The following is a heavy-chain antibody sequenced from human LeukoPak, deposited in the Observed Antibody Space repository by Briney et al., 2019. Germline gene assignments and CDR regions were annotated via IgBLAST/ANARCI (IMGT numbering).Heavy chain of an antibody. CDR1: GDSISGSSYY. J-gene: IGHJ4*02. V-gene: IGHV4-39*07. D-gene: IGHD3-22*01. CDR2: ISYSGRT. Sequence: PSETLSLTCTVSGDSISGSSYYSTWVRQPPGKGLEWVASISYSGRTYYKPSLKSRVTISVDTSKNQFSLKLNSVTAADTAVYYCAPGNSGYYFVWGQGTLVTVSS. CDR3: APGNSGYYFV.